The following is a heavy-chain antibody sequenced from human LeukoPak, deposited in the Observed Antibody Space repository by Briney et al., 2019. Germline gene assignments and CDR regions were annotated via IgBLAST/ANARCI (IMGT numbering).Heavy chain of an antibody. CDR3: ARVGTAMAAYYFDY. CDR2: INWNGGST. Sequence: GGSLRLSCAASGFTFDDYGMSWVRQAPGKGLEWVSGINWNGGSTGYADSVKGRFTISRDNAKNSLYLQMNSLRAEDTASYYCARVGTAMAAYYFDYWGQGTLVTVSS. V-gene: IGHV3-20*04. D-gene: IGHD5-18*01. CDR1: GFTFDDYG. J-gene: IGHJ4*02.